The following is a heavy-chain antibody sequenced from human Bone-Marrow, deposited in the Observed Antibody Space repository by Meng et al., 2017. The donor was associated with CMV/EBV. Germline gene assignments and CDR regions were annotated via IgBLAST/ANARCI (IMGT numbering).Heavy chain of an antibody. CDR1: RGTFSSYA. Sequence: SVKVSCKASRGTFSSYAISWVRQAPGQGLEWMGGIIPIFGTANYAQKFQGRVTFTTDESTSTAYMELSSLRSEDTAGYYCAADTITIFGVVIIGGMDVWGQGTTVTVSS. J-gene: IGHJ6*02. CDR3: AADTITIFGVVIIGGMDV. CDR2: IIPIFGTA. D-gene: IGHD3-3*01. V-gene: IGHV1-69*05.